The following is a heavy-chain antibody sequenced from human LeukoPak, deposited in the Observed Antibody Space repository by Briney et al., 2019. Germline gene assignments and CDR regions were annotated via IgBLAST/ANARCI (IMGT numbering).Heavy chain of an antibody. D-gene: IGHD3-22*01. CDR3: ARDFDQYYYDSSGFWGVDY. J-gene: IGHJ4*02. V-gene: IGHV3-21*01. Sequence: GGSLRLSCAASGFTVSSNYMSWVRQAPGKGLEWVSSISSSSSYIYYADSVKGRFTISRDNAKNSLYLQMNSLRAEDTAVYYCARDFDQYYYDSSGFWGVDYWGQGTLVTVSS. CDR1: GFTVSSNY. CDR2: ISSSSSYI.